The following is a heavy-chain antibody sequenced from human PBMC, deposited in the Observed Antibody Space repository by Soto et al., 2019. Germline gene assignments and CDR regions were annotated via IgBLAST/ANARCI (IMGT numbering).Heavy chain of an antibody. V-gene: IGHV1-3*01. CDR3: AKGTFSGSYIVDF. D-gene: IGHD1-26*01. Sequence: QVQLVQSGAEVKKPGSSVKVSCKASGYSFSTFGIHWVRQAPGQRPEWMGWINAGNGNTKYSQKFQGRVNITRDTSASTVYMEMSSLKSEDTAVFYCAKGTFSGSYIVDFWGQGTLVSVSS. J-gene: IGHJ4*02. CDR2: INAGNGNT. CDR1: GYSFSTFG.